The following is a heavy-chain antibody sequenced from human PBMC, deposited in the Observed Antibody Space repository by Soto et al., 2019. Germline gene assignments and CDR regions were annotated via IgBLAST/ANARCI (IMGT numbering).Heavy chain of an antibody. D-gene: IGHD2-15*01. J-gene: IGHJ3*02. CDR1: RLIVNDTY. CDR2: ISNRGDT. Sequence: HWVSLRLSRTAARLIVNDTYVNWVRQDKGKGLEWVSVISNRGDTHYADSVRGRFSLSRDISDNTLHLQMNNLRVEETAVYYCASEPRYCRGGSCSITGDAYDIWGQGTMVTVSS. V-gene: IGHV3-66*01. CDR3: ASEPRYCRGGSCSITGDAYDI.